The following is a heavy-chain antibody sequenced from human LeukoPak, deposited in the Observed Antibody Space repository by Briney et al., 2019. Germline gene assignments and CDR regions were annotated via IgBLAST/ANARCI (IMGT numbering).Heavy chain of an antibody. Sequence: TSETLSLTCTVPGGSVSNYFWSWIRQPAGKRLEWIGRVYATGSTNYNPSLKSRVTMSIDTSKNQFSLKLTSVTAADTAVYYCGGGGDSLYWYFSLWGRGTLVTVSS. J-gene: IGHJ2*01. CDR3: GGGGDSLYWYFSL. CDR2: VYATGST. D-gene: IGHD3-16*01. V-gene: IGHV4-4*07. CDR1: GGSVSNYF.